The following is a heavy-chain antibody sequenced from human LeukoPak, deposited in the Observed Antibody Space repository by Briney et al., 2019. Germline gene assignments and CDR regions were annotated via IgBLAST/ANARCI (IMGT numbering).Heavy chain of an antibody. J-gene: IGHJ5*02. CDR3: ARVWEGWGTSLDP. V-gene: IGHV4-39*07. CDR2: IYHSGST. D-gene: IGHD1-1*01. CDR1: GGSIRSTSYY. Sequence: PSETLSLTCTVSGGSIRSTSYYWGWIRQPPGKGLEWIGSIYHSGSTYYNPSLKSRVTISVDTSKNQFSLKLSSVTAADTAVYYCARVWEGWGTSLDPWGQGTLVTVSS.